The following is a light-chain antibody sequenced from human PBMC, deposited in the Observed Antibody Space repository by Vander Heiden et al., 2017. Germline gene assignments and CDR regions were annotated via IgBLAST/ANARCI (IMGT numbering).Light chain of an antibody. J-gene: IGLJ2*01. V-gene: IGLV2-23*02. CDR3: CSYAGSRTVV. Sequence: QSALTQPASVSGSPGQSITTSCTGTSRDVGSYKFVSWYQPEPGKAPKLLIYEVSKRPSGVSNRFSGSKSGNTASLTISGLQAEDEADYYCCSYAGSRTVVFGGGTKLTVL. CDR2: EVS. CDR1: SRDVGSYKF.